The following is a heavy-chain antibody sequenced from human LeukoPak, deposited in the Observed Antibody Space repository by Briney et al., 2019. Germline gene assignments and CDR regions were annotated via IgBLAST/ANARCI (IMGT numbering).Heavy chain of an antibody. CDR2: ISYDGSNK. Sequence: GGSLRLSCAASGFTFSSYAMHWVRQAPGKGLEWVAVISYDGSNKYYADSVKGRFTISRDNSKNTLYLQMNSLRAKDTAVYYCAGTAALDYWGQGTLVTVSS. D-gene: IGHD2-2*01. V-gene: IGHV3-30*04. CDR3: AGTAALDY. CDR1: GFTFSSYA. J-gene: IGHJ4*02.